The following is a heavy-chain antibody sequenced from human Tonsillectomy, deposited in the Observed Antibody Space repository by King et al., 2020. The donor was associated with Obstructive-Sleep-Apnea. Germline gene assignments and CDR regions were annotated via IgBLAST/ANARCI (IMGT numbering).Heavy chain of an antibody. D-gene: IGHD5-24*01. CDR2: IYIGGST. CDR1: GLTVDNNY. CDR3: ARDGRGEMATIPGY. V-gene: IGHV3-66*01. Sequence: VQLVESGGGLVQPGGSLRLVCAASGLTVDNNYMIGVRQAPGKGLECVYGIYIGGSTYYADSVKGRFTISRDDSKNTLYSQMNSLRAEDTAVYYCARDGRGEMATIPGYWGQGTLVTVSS. J-gene: IGHJ4*02.